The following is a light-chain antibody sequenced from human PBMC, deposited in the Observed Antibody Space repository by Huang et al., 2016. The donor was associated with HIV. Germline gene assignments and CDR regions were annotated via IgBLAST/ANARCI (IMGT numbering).Light chain of an antibody. J-gene: IGKJ1*01. CDR3: QQYNNWPRT. CDR2: GAS. V-gene: IGKV3D-15*01. CDR1: QHIGSN. Sequence: VMTQSPVTLSVSPGERAALSCRASQHIGSNLAWYQQKPGQAPRLIIHGASTRAAGAPARCSGSGSETDFTLTISSLQSEDSAVYFCQQYNNWPRTFGQGTKVEIK.